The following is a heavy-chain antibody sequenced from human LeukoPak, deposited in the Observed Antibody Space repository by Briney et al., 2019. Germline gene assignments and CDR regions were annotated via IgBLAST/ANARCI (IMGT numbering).Heavy chain of an antibody. CDR2: IYASGST. V-gene: IGHV4-61*02. Sequence: PSQTLSLTCTVSGGSISGGSFYWTWIRQPAGKGLEWIGRIYASGSTNYNSSLKSRVTISVDTSKNQFSLRLNSVTAADTAVYYCARHTSRAVWDIVVVPAATGAGRFWYFDLWGRGTLVTVSS. CDR3: ARHTSRAVWDIVVVPAATGAGRFWYFDL. J-gene: IGHJ2*01. CDR1: GGSISGGSFY. D-gene: IGHD2-2*01.